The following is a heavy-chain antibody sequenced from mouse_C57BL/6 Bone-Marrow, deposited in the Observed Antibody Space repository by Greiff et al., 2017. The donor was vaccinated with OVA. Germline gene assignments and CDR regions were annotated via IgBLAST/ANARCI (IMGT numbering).Heavy chain of an antibody. V-gene: IGHV2-5*01. CDR3: AKNGGSSRYDAMDY. D-gene: IGHD1-1*01. CDR1: GFSLTSYG. J-gene: IGHJ4*01. CDR2: IWRGGST. Sequence: QVQLKQSGPGLVQPSQSLSITCTVSGFSLTSYGVHWVRQSPGKGLEWLGVIWRGGSTDYNAAFMSRLSITKDNSKSQVYFKMNSLQADDTAIYYCAKNGGSSRYDAMDYWGQGTSVTVS.